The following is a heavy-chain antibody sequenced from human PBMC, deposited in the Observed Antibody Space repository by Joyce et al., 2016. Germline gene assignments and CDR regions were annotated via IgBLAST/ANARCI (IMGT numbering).Heavy chain of an antibody. CDR3: ARGTDYVWVRP. CDR2: IHYTGAT. D-gene: IGHD3-16*01. Sequence: QVQLQQWGAGLLKPSETLSLTCGVYGASFTLSPYWFSWIRQSPEKGLEWIGEIHYTGATNYNPSFKSRVTMSVDTSTSQFVLKLTSMTAADTAVYYCARGTDYVWVRPWGQGTLVTVSS. J-gene: IGHJ4*02. CDR1: GASFTLSPYW. V-gene: IGHV4-34*02.